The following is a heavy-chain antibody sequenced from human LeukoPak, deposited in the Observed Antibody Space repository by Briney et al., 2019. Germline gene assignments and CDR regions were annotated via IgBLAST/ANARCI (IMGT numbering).Heavy chain of an antibody. Sequence: GGSLRLSCAASGFTVSSNYMNWVRQAPGKGLEWVSLISSGGSTYYADSVKGRFTISRDNSKNTLYLQMNSLRAEDTAVYYCAREAGLTTNWFDPWGQGTLVTVSS. V-gene: IGHV3-53*01. D-gene: IGHD3-22*01. CDR2: ISSGGST. J-gene: IGHJ5*02. CDR3: AREAGLTTNWFDP. CDR1: GFTVSSNY.